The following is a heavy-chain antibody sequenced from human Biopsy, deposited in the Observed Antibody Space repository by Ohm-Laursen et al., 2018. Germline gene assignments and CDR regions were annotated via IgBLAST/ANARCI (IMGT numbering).Heavy chain of an antibody. CDR2: ISYSGST. D-gene: IGHD3-22*01. J-gene: IGHJ4*02. V-gene: IGHV4-61*01. CDR1: GGSVNSDSSY. Sequence: ETLSLTCVVSGGSVNSDSSYWSWIRQPPGKGLEWIGYISYSGSTKYNPSLKSPVTISVDTSKNQFSLKLSSVTAADTAMYYCAAYYYDSSGYFYAFHYWGQGTLVTVSS. CDR3: AAYYYDSSGYFYAFHY.